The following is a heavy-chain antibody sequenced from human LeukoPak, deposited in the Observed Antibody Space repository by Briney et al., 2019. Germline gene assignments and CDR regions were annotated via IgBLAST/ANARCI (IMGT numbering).Heavy chain of an antibody. CDR3: ATGGRFSDY. D-gene: IGHD3-3*01. J-gene: IGHJ4*02. V-gene: IGHV4-59*12. Sequence: SETLSLTCAVSGGSISGYYWHWIRQPPGKGLEWIGSIYSGGSSYYNPSLKSRVTISVDTSNNQFSLKVNSVTAADTAVYYCATGGRFSDYWGQGTLVTVSS. CDR2: IYSGGSS. CDR1: GGSISGYY.